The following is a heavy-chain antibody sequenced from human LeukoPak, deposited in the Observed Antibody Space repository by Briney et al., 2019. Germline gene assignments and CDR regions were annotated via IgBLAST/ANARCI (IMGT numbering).Heavy chain of an antibody. V-gene: IGHV3-38-3*01. CDR2: ISGGST. D-gene: IGHD2-2*02. Sequence: PGGSLRLSCAASGFTVSSNEMSWVRRAPGKGLEWVSSISGGSTYYADSRKGRFTISRDNSKNTLHLQMNSLRAEDTAASSTSCYTGFRVDYWGQGTLVTVSS. CDR3: SCYTGFRVDY. CDR1: GFTVSSNE. J-gene: IGHJ4*02.